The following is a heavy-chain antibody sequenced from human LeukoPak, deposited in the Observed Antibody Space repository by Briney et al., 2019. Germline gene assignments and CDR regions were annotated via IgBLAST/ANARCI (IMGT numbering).Heavy chain of an antibody. D-gene: IGHD2-2*01. J-gene: IGHJ4*02. CDR3: ATRYYCSSTSCYAAFDY. Sequence: ASVKASCKVSGYTLTELSMHWVRQAPGKGLEWMGGFDPEDGETIYAQKFRGRVTMTEDTSTDTAYMELSSLRSEDTAVYYCATRYYCSSTSCYAAFDYWGQGTLVTVSS. CDR2: FDPEDGET. CDR1: GYTLTELS. V-gene: IGHV1-24*01.